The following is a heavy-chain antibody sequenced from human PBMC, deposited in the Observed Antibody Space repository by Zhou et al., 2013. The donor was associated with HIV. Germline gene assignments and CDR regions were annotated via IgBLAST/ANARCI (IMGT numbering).Heavy chain of an antibody. CDR1: AGSFSGYY. J-gene: IGHJ6*03. CDR2: INHSGST. D-gene: IGHD3-3*01. V-gene: IGHV4-34*01. CDR3: ARGLPPLTTPISYYYMDV. Sequence: VQLQQWGAGLLKPSETLSLTCAVYAGSFSGYYWSWIRQPPGKGLEWIGEINHSGSTSYNPSLKSRVTISVDTSKNQFSLKLSSVTAADTAVYYCARGLPPLTTPISYYYMDVWGKGTTVTVSS.